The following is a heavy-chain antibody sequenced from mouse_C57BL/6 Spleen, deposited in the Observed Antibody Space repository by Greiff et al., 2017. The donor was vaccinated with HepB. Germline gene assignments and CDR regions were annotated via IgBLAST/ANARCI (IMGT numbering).Heavy chain of an antibody. CDR1: GYTFTDYY. V-gene: IGHV1-26*01. CDR2: INPNNGGT. J-gene: IGHJ2*01. Sequence: EVQLQQSGPELVKPGASVKISCKASGYTFTDYYMNWVKQSHGKSLEWIGDINPNNGGTSYNQKFKGKATLTVDKSSSTAYMELRSLTSEDSAVYYCARSPDGNYFDYWGQDTTLTVSS. CDR3: ARSPDGNYFDY. D-gene: IGHD2-3*01.